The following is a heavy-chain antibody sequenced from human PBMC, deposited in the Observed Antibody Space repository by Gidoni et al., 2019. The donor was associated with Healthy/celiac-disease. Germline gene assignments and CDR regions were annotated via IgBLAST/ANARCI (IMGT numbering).Heavy chain of an antibody. V-gene: IGHV3-21*01. J-gene: IGHJ3*02. CDR3: AREYCGGDCHDAFDI. Sequence: EVQLVESGGGLVKPGWSLRLSCAASGFTFSSYSMNWVRQAPGKGLEWVSSISSSSSYIYYEDSVKGRFTISRENAKNSLYLQMNSLRAEDTSVYYCAREYCGGDCHDAFDIWGQGTMVTVSS. D-gene: IGHD2-21*02. CDR2: ISSSSSYI. CDR1: GFTFSSYS.